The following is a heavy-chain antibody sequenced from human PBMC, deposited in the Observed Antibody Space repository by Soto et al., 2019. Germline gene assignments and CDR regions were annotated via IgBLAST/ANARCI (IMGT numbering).Heavy chain of an antibody. J-gene: IGHJ6*02. V-gene: IGHV3-33*01. Sequence: GGSLRLSCAASGFTFSSYGMHWVRQAPGKGLEWVAVIWYDGSNKYYADSVKGRFTISRDNSKNTLYLQMNSLRAEDTAVYYCARYNSLEDYYGMDVWGQGTTVTVSS. CDR1: GFTFSSYG. CDR3: ARYNSLEDYYGMDV. CDR2: IWYDGSNK. D-gene: IGHD1-1*01.